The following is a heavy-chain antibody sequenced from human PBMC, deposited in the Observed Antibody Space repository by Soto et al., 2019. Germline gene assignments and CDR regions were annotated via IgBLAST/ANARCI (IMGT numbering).Heavy chain of an antibody. CDR3: ATCQLGEYYYAMDI. D-gene: IGHD7-27*01. CDR1: GDSITTYKW. Sequence: SETLSHTCGVSGDSITTYKWWTWVRQTPGKGLEWIGEIYDSGNTRYNPSLKSRVTISKDTSKNELSLKLNSVTVADTAVYYCATCQLGEYYYAMDIWGQGTTVTVSS. CDR2: IYDSGNT. V-gene: IGHV4-4*02. J-gene: IGHJ6*02.